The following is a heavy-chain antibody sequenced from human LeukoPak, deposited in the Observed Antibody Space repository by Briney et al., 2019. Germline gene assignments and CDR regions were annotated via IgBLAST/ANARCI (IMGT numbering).Heavy chain of an antibody. CDR2: NYYSGST. V-gene: IGHV4-59*01. CDR1: VGFISSYY. CDR3: ATDSSSWSRAGYFQH. J-gene: IGHJ1*01. Sequence: SETLSLTCTVSVGFISSYYWSWIRQPPGKGLEGIGYNYYSGSTNYNPSLKSRVTISVDTSKNQFSLKLSSVTAADTAVYYCATDSSSWSRAGYFQHWGQGTLVTVSS. D-gene: IGHD6-13*01.